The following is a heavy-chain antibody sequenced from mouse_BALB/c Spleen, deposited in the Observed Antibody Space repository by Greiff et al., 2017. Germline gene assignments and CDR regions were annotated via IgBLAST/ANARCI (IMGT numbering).Heavy chain of an antibody. CDR2: INPSSGYT. D-gene: IGHD2-10*02. J-gene: IGHJ4*01. CDR1: GYTFTSYT. V-gene: IGHV1-4*01. Sequence: VQLKQSGAELARPGASVKMSCKASGYTFTSYTMHWVKQRPGQGLEWIGYINPSSGYTNYNQKFKDKATLTADKSSSTAYMQLSSLTSEDSAVYYCARLPYGNYVRDYAMDYWGQGTSVTVSS. CDR3: ARLPYGNYVRDYAMDY.